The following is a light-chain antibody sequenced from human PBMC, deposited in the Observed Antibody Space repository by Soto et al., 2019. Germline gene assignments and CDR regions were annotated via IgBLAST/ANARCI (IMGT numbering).Light chain of an antibody. J-gene: IGLJ2*01. V-gene: IGLV2-14*01. CDR3: SSYTSSSTLRV. CDR2: EVS. CDR1: ISDFVVYNY. Sequence: QAVVTQPASVSGSPGQSITISCTGTISDFVVYNYVSWYQQHPGKAPKLMIYEVSNRPSGVSNRFSGSKSGNTASLTISGLQAEDEADYYCSSYTSSSTLRVFGGGTKVTVL.